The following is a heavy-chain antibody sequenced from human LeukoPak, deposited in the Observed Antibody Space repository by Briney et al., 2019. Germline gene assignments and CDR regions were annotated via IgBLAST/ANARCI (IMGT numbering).Heavy chain of an antibody. V-gene: IGHV1-2*02. CDR3: ARVVRGVYHYFDY. D-gene: IGHD3-10*01. J-gene: IGHJ4*02. CDR2: INPNHGGT. CDR1: GYSFTDYY. Sequence: ASVKVSCRASGYSFTDYYINWVRQAPGQGLEWMGWINPNHGGTHYAQKYQGRVTMTRDTSITTAYMELSSLRSEDTAVYYCARVVRGVYHYFDYWGQGTLVTVSS.